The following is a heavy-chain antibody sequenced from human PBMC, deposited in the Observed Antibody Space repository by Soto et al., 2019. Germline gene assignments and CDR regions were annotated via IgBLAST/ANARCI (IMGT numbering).Heavy chain of an antibody. Sequence: GSLRLSCAASGFTFSSYEMNWVRQAPGKGLEWVSSISSSGSTIYYADSVKGRFTISRDNAKNSLYLQMNSLRAEDSAVYFCASCGGGDCYSPGYFQYWGQGTRVTSPQ. D-gene: IGHD2-21*02. CDR3: ASCGGGDCYSPGYFQY. CDR1: GFTFSSYE. V-gene: IGHV3-48*03. CDR2: ISSSGSTI. J-gene: IGHJ1*01.